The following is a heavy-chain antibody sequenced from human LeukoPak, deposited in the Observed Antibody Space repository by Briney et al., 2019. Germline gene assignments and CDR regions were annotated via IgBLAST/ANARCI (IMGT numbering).Heavy chain of an antibody. CDR1: GYTFTSYG. Sequence: ASVKVSCKASGYTFTSYGISWVRQAPGQGLEWMGWISAYNGNINYAQKFQGRVTMTTDTSTSTAYMELRSLRSDDTAVYYCARGASIVVAGKIDYWGQGTLVTVSS. CDR3: ARGASIVVAGKIDY. J-gene: IGHJ4*02. CDR2: ISAYNGNI. D-gene: IGHD6-13*01. V-gene: IGHV1-18*01.